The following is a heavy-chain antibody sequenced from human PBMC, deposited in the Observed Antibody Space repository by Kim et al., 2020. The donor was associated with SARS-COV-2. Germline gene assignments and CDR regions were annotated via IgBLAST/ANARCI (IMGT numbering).Heavy chain of an antibody. D-gene: IGHD4-17*01. V-gene: IGHV3-30*15. J-gene: IGHJ6*03. Sequence: VKGRFTISRDNSKNTLYLQMSSLRAEDTAVYYCARGGAYGDFTEYYMDVWGKGTTVTVSS. CDR3: ARGGAYGDFTEYYMDV.